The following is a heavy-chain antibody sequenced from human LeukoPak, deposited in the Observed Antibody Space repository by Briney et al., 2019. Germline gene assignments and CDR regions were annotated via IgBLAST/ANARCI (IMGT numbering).Heavy chain of an antibody. D-gene: IGHD5-24*01. CDR1: GYTFTSYY. V-gene: IGHV1-46*01. CDR3: ARDNSVRDGAWWFNP. Sequence: GASVKVSCKASGYTFTSYYMHWVRQAPGQGPEWMGVISPSGGSTTYAQKFQGRVTLTRDMSTSTDYLELSSLRSEDTAVYYCARDNSVRDGAWWFNPWGQGTLVTVSS. CDR2: ISPSGGST. J-gene: IGHJ5*02.